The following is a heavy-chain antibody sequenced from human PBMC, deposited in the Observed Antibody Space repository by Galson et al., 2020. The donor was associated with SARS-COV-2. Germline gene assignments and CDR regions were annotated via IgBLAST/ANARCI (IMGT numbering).Heavy chain of an antibody. V-gene: IGHV3-21*01. D-gene: IGHD6-13*01. CDR2: ISGFSSYI. CDR1: GFTFSHHC. CDR3: ARDLWDTSTWDSGDYYYGVDV. J-gene: IGHJ6*02. Sequence: GGSLRLSCVVSGFTFSHHCMSWVRQAPGKGLEWVSSISGFSSYIYYSDSVKGRFTISRDNAKNSLYLQMNSLRAEDTALYYCARDLWDTSTWDSGDYYYGVDVWGHGTTVIVSS.